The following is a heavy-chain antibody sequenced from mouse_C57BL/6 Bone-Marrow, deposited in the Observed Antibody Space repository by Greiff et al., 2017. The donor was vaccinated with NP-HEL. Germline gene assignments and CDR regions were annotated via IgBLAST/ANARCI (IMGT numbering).Heavy chain of an antibody. CDR1: GFTFSSYA. J-gene: IGHJ4*01. CDR3: ARDRSPDAMDY. Sequence: EVMLVESGGGLVKPGGSLKLSCAASGFTFSSYAMSWVRQTPEKRLEWVATISDGGSYTYYPDNVKGRFTISRDNAKNNLYLQMSHLKSEDTAMYYCARDRSPDAMDYWGQGTSVTVSS. CDR2: ISDGGSYT. V-gene: IGHV5-4*01.